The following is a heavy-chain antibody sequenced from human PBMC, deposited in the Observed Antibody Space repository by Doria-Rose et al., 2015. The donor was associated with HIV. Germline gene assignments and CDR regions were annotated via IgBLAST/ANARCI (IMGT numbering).Heavy chain of an antibody. D-gene: IGHD6-13*01. Sequence: ESGPVLVKPTETLTLTCTVSGVSLSSPGMGVSWIRQTPGKALEWLANIVSDDGRSYKTSLKSRLTISRGTSKSQVVLTMTDMDPVDTATYYCARIKSSRWYHKYYFDFWGQGTLVIVSA. CDR2: IVSDDGR. CDR3: ARIKSSRWYHKYYFDF. CDR1: GVSLSSPGMG. J-gene: IGHJ4*02. V-gene: IGHV2-26*01.